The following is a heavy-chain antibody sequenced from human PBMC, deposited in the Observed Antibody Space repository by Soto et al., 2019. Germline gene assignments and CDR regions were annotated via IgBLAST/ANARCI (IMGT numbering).Heavy chain of an antibody. V-gene: IGHV3-48*01. Sequence: GGSLRLSCAASGFTFSTYSMNWVRQAPGKGLEWVSYISSSSSTIYFADSVRGRFTISRDNAKKTLYLQMNSLRPEDTAVYYCEKDLEWLVLRYAMDVWGQGTTVTVSS. CDR1: GFTFSTYS. CDR2: ISSSSSTI. D-gene: IGHD6-19*01. J-gene: IGHJ6*02. CDR3: EKDLEWLVLRYAMDV.